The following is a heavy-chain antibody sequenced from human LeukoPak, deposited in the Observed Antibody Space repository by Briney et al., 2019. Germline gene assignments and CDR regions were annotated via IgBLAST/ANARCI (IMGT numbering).Heavy chain of an antibody. CDR2: MNPNSGNT. J-gene: IGHJ5*02. D-gene: IGHD3-10*01. CDR1: GYTFTSYY. Sequence: GASVKVSCKASGYTFTSYYMHWVRQAPGQGLEWMGWMNPNSGNTGYAQKFQGRVTITRNTSISTAYMELSSLRSEDTAVYYCARGNNYGSGSFLFDPWGQGTLVTVSS. V-gene: IGHV1-8*03. CDR3: ARGNNYGSGSFLFDP.